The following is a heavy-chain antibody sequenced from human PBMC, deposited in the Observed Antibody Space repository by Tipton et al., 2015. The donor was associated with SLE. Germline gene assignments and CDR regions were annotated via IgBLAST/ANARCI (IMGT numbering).Heavy chain of an antibody. J-gene: IGHJ4*02. CDR2: IKSKTDGGTT. CDR1: GFTFSNAW. Sequence: SLRLSCAASGFTFSNAWMSWVRQAPGKGLEWVGRIKSKTDGGTTDYAAPVKGRFTISRDDSKNTLYLQMNSLKTEDTAVYYCTTGSLVRSQYYFDYWGQGTLVTVPS. CDR3: TTGSLVRSQYYFDY. D-gene: IGHD6-13*01. V-gene: IGHV3-15*01.